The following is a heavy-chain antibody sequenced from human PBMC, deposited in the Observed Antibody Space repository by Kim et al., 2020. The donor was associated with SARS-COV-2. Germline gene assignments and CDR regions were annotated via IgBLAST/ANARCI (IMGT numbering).Heavy chain of an antibody. CDR3: ARDRIAATGYGMDV. V-gene: IGHV1-2*02. CDR1: GYTFTGYY. Sequence: ASVKVSCKASGYTFTGYYIHWVRQAPGQGLERMGWINPNSGGTNYAQKFQGRVTMTRDTSISTAYMEVSRLRSDDTAVYYCARDRIAATGYGMDVWGQGTTVTVSS. CDR2: INPNSGGT. D-gene: IGHD6-13*01. J-gene: IGHJ6*02.